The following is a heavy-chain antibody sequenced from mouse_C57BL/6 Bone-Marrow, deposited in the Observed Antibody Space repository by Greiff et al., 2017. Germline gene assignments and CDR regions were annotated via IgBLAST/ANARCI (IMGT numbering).Heavy chain of an antibody. J-gene: IGHJ2*01. CDR1: GYTFTGYY. D-gene: IGHD1-1*01. Sequence: QVQLQQSGAELAQPGASVKLSCKASGYTFTGYYMHWVKQRPGQGLEWIGYINPSSGYTKSNQKFKDKATLTESKSSSTAYMQLSSLTYGASEVYYCARWDYYGGFDYWGQGTTLTVSS. CDR2: INPSSGYT. CDR3: ARWDYYGGFDY. V-gene: IGHV1-7*01.